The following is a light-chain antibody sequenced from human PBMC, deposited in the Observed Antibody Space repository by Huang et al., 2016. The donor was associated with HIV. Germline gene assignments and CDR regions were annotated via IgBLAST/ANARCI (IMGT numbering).Light chain of an antibody. CDR1: QRFSSN. V-gene: IGKV3-15*01. Sequence: EIVMTQSPATLSVSPGERVTLSCRASQRFSSNLAWYQQKPGQAPRLLIYGASTRATGIPARFSGSGSGTECTLTISSLQSEDFAVYYCQQYNNWPPYTFGQGTKLEIK. J-gene: IGKJ2*01. CDR3: QQYNNWPPYT. CDR2: GAS.